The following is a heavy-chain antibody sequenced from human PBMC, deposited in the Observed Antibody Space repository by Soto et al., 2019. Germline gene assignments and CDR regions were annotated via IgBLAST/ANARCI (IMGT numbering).Heavy chain of an antibody. D-gene: IGHD2-2*01. CDR1: GFSFTDAW. J-gene: IGHJ4*02. Sequence: GGSLRLSCAASGFSFTDAWMSWVRQAPGKGLEWVGRIKSKTEAATRDFAAPVKGRFAISRDDSKNTVFLQMNSLKIEDSGVYYCASGTGNIDFDYWGLGILVTVSS. CDR3: ASGTGNIDFDY. V-gene: IGHV3-15*01. CDR2: IKSKTEAATR.